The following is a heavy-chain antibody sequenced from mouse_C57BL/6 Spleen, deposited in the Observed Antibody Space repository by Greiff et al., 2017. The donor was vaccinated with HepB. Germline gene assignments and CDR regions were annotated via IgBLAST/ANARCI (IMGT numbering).Heavy chain of an antibody. Sequence: VQLQQPGAELVKPGASVKLSCKASGYTFTSYWMQWVKQRPGQGLEWIGEIDPSDSYTNYNQKFKGKATLTVDTSSSTAYMQLSSLTSEDSAVYYCARRGLRREAFVYWGQGTTLTVSS. CDR1: GYTFTSYW. J-gene: IGHJ2*01. CDR2: IDPSDSYT. CDR3: ARRGLRREAFVY. V-gene: IGHV1-50*01. D-gene: IGHD2-2*01.